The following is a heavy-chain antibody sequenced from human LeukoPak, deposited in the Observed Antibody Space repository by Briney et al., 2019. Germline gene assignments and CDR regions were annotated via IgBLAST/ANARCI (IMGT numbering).Heavy chain of an antibody. J-gene: IGHJ4*02. CDR2: IYTSGST. D-gene: IGHD3-3*01. CDR1: GGSISSYY. Sequence: PSETLSLTCTVSGGSISSYYWSRIRQPAGKGLEWIGRIYTSGSTNYNPSLKSRVTMSVDTSKNQFSLKLSSVTAADTAVYYCARAYYDFWSGPGRLDYWGQGTLVTVSS. V-gene: IGHV4-4*07. CDR3: ARAYYDFWSGPGRLDY.